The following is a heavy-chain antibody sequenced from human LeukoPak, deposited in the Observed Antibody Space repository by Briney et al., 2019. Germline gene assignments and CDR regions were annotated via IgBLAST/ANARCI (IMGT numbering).Heavy chain of an antibody. D-gene: IGHD6-19*01. V-gene: IGHV3-30*04. Sequence: PGRSLRLSCGGSGFIFTTFTMDWVRQAPGKGLEWVALILHDGSDTNYAESVKGRFTISRDNSRNTVHLQMNNLRPEDTAVYDCVRDGMAGTPNAFDMWGQGTVVTVSS. J-gene: IGHJ3*02. CDR3: VRDGMAGTPNAFDM. CDR1: GFIFTTFT. CDR2: ILHDGSDT.